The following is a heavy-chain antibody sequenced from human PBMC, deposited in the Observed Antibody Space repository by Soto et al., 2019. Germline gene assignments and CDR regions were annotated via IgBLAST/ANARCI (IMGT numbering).Heavy chain of an antibody. J-gene: IGHJ4*02. Sequence: QTLSLTFAISGDSVSSNSSAWNCIRQSPSRGLEWLGRTYYRSKLYNHYAVSVKSRITVNPDTSKNQFSLQLNSVTPEDTAVYYCARSGPGGYIDSWGQATLVTVSS. D-gene: IGHD3-22*01. CDR1: GDSVSSNSSA. CDR2: TYYRSKLYN. CDR3: ARSGPGGYIDS. V-gene: IGHV6-1*01.